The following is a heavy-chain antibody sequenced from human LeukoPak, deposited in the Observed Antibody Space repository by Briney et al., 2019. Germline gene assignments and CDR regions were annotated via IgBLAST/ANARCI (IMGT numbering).Heavy chain of an antibody. V-gene: IGHV1-24*01. CDR2: FDPEDGET. CDR1: GYTLTELS. CDR3: ATGYCSSTNCRIDY. Sequence: ASVKVSCEVSGYTLTELSMHWVRQAPGKGLEWMGGFDPEDGETIYAQKFQGRVTMTEDTSTDTAYMELSSLRSEDTAVYYCATGYCSSTNCRIDYWGQGTLVSVSS. J-gene: IGHJ4*02. D-gene: IGHD2-2*03.